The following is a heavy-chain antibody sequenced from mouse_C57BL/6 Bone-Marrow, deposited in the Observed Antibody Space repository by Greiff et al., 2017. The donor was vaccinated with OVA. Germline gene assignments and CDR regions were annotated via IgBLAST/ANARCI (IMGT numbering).Heavy chain of an antibody. J-gene: IGHJ4*01. CDR2: IYPRSGNT. D-gene: IGHD3-2*02. V-gene: IGHV1-81*01. Sequence: QVQLKESGAELARPGASVKLSCKASGYTFTSYGISWVKQRTGQGLEWIGEIYPRSGNTYYNEKFKGKATLTADKSSSTAYMELRSLTSEDSSVYFCARGTQATGMDYWGQGTSVTVAS. CDR1: GYTFTSYG. CDR3: ARGTQATGMDY.